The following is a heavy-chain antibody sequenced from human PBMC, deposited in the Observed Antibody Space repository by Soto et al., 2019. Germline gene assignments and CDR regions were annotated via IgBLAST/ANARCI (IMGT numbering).Heavy chain of an antibody. CDR1: GFTFSSYS. D-gene: IGHD6-13*01. J-gene: IGHJ4*02. CDR2: ISSSSSTI. CDR3: ARHSSSWPEYPDY. Sequence: GGSLRLSCAASGFTFSSYSMNWVRQAPGKGREWVSYISSSSSTIYYADSVKGRFTISRDNAKNSLYLQMNSLRAEDTAVYYCARHSSSWPEYPDYWGQGTLVTVSS. V-gene: IGHV3-48*01.